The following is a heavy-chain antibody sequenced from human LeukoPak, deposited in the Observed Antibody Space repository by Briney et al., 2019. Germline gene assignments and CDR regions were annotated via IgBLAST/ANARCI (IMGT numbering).Heavy chain of an antibody. Sequence: GGSLRLSCAASGFTFSSYWMSWVRQAPGKGLERVANIKQDGSEKYYVDSVKGRFTISRDNAKNSLYLQMNSLRAEDTAVYYCARVSLQNIVVVPAAQPYYYYYYYMDVWGKGTTVTVSS. J-gene: IGHJ6*03. D-gene: IGHD2-2*01. CDR1: GFTFSSYW. CDR3: ARVSLQNIVVVPAAQPYYYYYYYMDV. CDR2: IKQDGSEK. V-gene: IGHV3-7*01.